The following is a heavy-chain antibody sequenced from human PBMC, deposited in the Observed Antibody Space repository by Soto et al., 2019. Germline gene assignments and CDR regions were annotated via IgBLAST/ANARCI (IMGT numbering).Heavy chain of an antibody. D-gene: IGHD3-9*01. CDR3: ARMALTETDTFDY. CDR2: INAGNGNT. Sequence: QVQLVQSGAEVKKPGASVKVSCKASGYTFTSHTMYWVRQAPGQRLQWMGWINAGNGNTKYSQKFQGRVTITRDTSASTAYMELGSLRAEYTYWYYCARMALTETDTFDYSVQGTLDTVSS. J-gene: IGHJ4*02. V-gene: IGHV1-3*01. CDR1: GYTFTSHT.